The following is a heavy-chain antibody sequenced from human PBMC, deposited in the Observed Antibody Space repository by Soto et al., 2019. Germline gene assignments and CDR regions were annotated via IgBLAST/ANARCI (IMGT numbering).Heavy chain of an antibody. D-gene: IGHD3-16*01. V-gene: IGHV4-59*12. Sequence: SETLSLTCTVSGGYISTYYWSWIRQPPGKGLEWIGYIYYSGSTNYNPSLKSRVTISVDKSKNQFSLKLSSVTAADTAVYYCASAGMSTYDYVWGSSTNWFDPWGQGTLVTVSS. CDR3: ASAGMSTYDYVWGSSTNWFDP. J-gene: IGHJ5*02. CDR2: IYYSGST. CDR1: GGYISTYY.